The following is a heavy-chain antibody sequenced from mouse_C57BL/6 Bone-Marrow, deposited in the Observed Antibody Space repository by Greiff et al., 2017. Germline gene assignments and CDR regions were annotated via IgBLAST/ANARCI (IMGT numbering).Heavy chain of an antibody. V-gene: IGHV1-26*01. Sequence: EVQLQQSGPELVKPGASVKISCKVSGYTFTDYYMNWVKQSYGKSLEWIGDINPNNGGTSYNQTFKGKATLTVDKSSSTAYMELRSLTSEGSAVYYCAKTAQATAWFAYWGQGTLVTVSA. D-gene: IGHD3-2*02. J-gene: IGHJ3*01. CDR1: GYTFTDYY. CDR3: AKTAQATAWFAY. CDR2: INPNNGGT.